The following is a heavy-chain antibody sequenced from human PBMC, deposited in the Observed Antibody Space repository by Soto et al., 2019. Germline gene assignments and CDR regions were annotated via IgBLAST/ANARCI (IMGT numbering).Heavy chain of an antibody. CDR2: INHSGST. D-gene: IGHD3-16*02. V-gene: IGHV4-34*01. CDR1: GGSFSGYY. CDR3: ARGGDYVWGSYRHPLY. Sequence: QVQLQQWGAGLLKPSETLSLTCAVYGGSFSGYYWSWIRQPPGKGLEWIGEINHSGSTNYNPSLTSRVTISVDTSKNQFSLKLSSVTAADTAVYYCARGGDYVWGSYRHPLYWGQGTLVTVSS. J-gene: IGHJ4*02.